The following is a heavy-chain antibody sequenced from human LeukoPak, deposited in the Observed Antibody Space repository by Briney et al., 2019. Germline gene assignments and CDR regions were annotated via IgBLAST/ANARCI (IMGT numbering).Heavy chain of an antibody. V-gene: IGHV4-34*01. CDR1: GGSFSGYY. CDR2: INHSGST. J-gene: IGHJ6*03. D-gene: IGHD3-3*01. Sequence: SETLSLTCAVYGGSFSGYYWSWIRQPPGKGLEWIGEINHSGSTNYNPSLKSRVTISVETSKNQFSLKLSSVTAADTAVYYCARGRKCYDFWSGYYEGYYMDVWGKGTTVTVS. CDR3: ARGRKCYDFWSGYYEGYYMDV.